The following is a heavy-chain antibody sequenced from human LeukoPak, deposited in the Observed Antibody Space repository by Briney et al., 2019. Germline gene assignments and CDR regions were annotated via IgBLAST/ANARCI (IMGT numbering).Heavy chain of an antibody. CDR1: GFTFDDYA. V-gene: IGHV3-9*01. CDR2: ISWNSGSI. Sequence: GGSLRLSCAASGFTFDDYAMHWVRQAPGKGLEWVSGISWNSGSIGYADSVKGRFTISRDNAKNSLYLQMNSLRAEDTALYYCAKEGGMGDMYYFDYWGQGTLVTVSP. J-gene: IGHJ4*02. D-gene: IGHD3-16*01. CDR3: AKEGGMGDMYYFDY.